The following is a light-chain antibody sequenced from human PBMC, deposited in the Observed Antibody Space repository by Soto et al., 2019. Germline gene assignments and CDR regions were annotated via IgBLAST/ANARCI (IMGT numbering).Light chain of an antibody. CDR3: QQYHIYSGT. CDR2: KAS. Sequence: DIQMTQSPSTLSASVGDRVTITCRASQTIDSWLAWYQQRPWKPPNLLIYKASTLASGVPSRFSGSGSGTEFTLTINSLQTDYFATYYCQQYHIYSGTFGQGTKVEIK. J-gene: IGKJ1*01. CDR1: QTIDSW. V-gene: IGKV1-5*03.